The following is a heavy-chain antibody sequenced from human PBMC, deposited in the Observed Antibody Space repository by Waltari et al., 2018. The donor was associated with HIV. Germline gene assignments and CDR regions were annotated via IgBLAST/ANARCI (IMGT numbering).Heavy chain of an antibody. CDR3: ARQRTYAMDV. V-gene: IGHV5-51*01. CDR1: GYTFSSTW. CDR2: IFPGDSYT. Sequence: EVQLVQSGAEVKKPGESLKIPCKVSGYTFSSTWIGWVPQLPGKGLEWVGIIFPGDSYTRYSPSFQGQVTISVDKSISTAYLQWTSLKASDTAKYYCARQRTYAMDVWGQGTTVTVSS. J-gene: IGHJ6*02.